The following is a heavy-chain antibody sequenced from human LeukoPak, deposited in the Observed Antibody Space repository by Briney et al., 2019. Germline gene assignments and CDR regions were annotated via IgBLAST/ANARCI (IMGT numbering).Heavy chain of an antibody. CDR1: GFTFSSYA. V-gene: IGHV3-30-3*01. Sequence: PGGSLRLSCAASGFTFSSYAMHWVRQAPGKGLEWVAVISYDGSNKYYADSVKGRFTISRDNSKNTLYLQMNSLRAEDTAVYYCARDTSGYDYQYWGQGTLVTVSP. CDR2: ISYDGSNK. J-gene: IGHJ4*02. CDR3: ARDTSGYDYQY. D-gene: IGHD5-12*01.